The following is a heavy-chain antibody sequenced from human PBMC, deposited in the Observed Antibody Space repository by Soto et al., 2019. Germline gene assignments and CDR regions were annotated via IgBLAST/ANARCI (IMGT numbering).Heavy chain of an antibody. D-gene: IGHD3-9*01. J-gene: IGHJ4*02. CDR1: GYTFTSYS. CDR2: ISAYNGNT. CDR3: ARDGLRYFDWFSDDY. V-gene: IGHV1-18*01. Sequence: ASVKVSCKASGYTFTSYSISWVRQAPGKGLEWMGWISAYNGNTNYAQKLQGRVTMTTDTSTSTAYMELRSLRSDDTTVYYCARDGLRYFDWFSDDYWGQGTLVTVSS.